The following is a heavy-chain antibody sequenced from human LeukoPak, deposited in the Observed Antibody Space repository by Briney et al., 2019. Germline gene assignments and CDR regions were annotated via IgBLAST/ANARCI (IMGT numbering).Heavy chain of an antibody. CDR3: ARQNEQQLVGNWFDP. D-gene: IGHD6-13*01. CDR1: GGSFSGYY. J-gene: IGHJ5*02. Sequence: SETLSLTCAVYGGSFSGYYWSWIRQPPGKGLEWIGEINHSGSTNYNPSLKSRVTISVDTSKNQFSLKLSSVTAADTAVYYCARQNEQQLVGNWFDPWGQGTLVTVSS. V-gene: IGHV4-34*01. CDR2: INHSGST.